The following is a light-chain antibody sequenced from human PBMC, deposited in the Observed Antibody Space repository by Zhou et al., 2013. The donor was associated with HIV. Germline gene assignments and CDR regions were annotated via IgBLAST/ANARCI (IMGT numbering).Light chain of an antibody. CDR1: QSISSW. CDR3: QXYNSYQGT. CDR2: KAS. J-gene: IGKJ2*02. V-gene: IGKV1-5*03. Sequence: DIQMTQSPSTLSASVGDRVTITCRASQSISSWLAWYQQKPGKAPKLLIYKASSLESGVPSRFSGSGSGTEFTLTISSLQPDDFATYYCQXYNSYQGTFGQETQAGDQT.